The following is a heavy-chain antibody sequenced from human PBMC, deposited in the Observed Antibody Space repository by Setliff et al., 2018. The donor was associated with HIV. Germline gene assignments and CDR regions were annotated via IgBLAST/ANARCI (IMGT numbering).Heavy chain of an antibody. V-gene: IGHV1-3*01. CDR2: INAGNGNT. CDR3: ARQAGLDSYGATYFDY. D-gene: IGHD5-18*01. J-gene: IGHJ4*02. Sequence: DPGQRLEWMGWINAGNGNTKYSQKFQGRVTITRDTSASTAYMELSSLRPEDTAVYYCARQAGLDSYGATYFDYWGQGTLVTVSS.